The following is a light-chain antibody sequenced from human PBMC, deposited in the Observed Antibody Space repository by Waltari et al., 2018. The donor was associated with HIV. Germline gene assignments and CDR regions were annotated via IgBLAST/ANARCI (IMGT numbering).Light chain of an antibody. CDR1: NRDVGAYNY. CDR2: EVT. V-gene: IGLV2-14*01. Sequence: QSALTQPASVSGSPGQSITISCPGTNRDVGAYNYFHWYQQHPGKAPKLLIYEVTNRPPGISNRFSGSKSGNTASMTISGLQPEDEADYYCSSYTITTAIVFGGGTKLTVL. CDR3: SSYTITTAIV. J-gene: IGLJ2*01.